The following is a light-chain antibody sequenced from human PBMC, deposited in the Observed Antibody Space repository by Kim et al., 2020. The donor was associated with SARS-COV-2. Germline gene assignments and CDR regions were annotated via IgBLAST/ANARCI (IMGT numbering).Light chain of an antibody. Sequence: DIQMTQSPTSLSASVGDRVTITCRASQDIGDYVAWFQQKPGEAPKPLISAASSLHSGVPSTFSGSGSGTVFTLTITSLQPEHFATYYCQQYKDYPRTFGGGTKVDIK. V-gene: IGKV1-16*01. CDR1: QDIGDY. CDR3: QQYKDYPRT. CDR2: AAS. J-gene: IGKJ4*01.